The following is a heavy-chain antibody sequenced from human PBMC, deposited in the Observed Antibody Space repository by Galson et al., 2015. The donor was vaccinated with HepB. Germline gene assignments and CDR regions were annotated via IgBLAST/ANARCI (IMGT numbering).Heavy chain of an antibody. V-gene: IGHV3-23*01. CDR2: ISGSGGST. Sequence: SLRLSCADYAFSYRGSAMSCARQAPGKGLEWVSAISGSGGSTYYADSVKGRFTISRDNSKNTLYLQMNSLRAEDTAVYYCAKVSGYSYGLFDYWGQGTLVTVSS. CDR3: AKVSGYSYGLFDY. J-gene: IGHJ4*02. D-gene: IGHD5-18*01. CDR1: AFSYRGSA.